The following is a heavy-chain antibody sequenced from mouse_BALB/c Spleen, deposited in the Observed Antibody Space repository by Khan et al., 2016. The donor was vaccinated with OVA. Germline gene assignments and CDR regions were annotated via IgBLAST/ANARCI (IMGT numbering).Heavy chain of an antibody. CDR1: GYSFTSYY. CDR2: IDPFNGGT. CDR3: ARGGLGLRAYAMDY. Sequence: VQLQQSGPELMKPGASVKISCKASGYSFTSYYIHWVKQSHGKSLEWIGYIDPFNGGTSYNQKFKGKATLTLDKSSRPAYLHLSSLTSEDSSFYFCARGGLGLRAYAMDYWGQGTSVTVSS. D-gene: IGHD3-1*01. V-gene: IGHV1S135*01. J-gene: IGHJ4*01.